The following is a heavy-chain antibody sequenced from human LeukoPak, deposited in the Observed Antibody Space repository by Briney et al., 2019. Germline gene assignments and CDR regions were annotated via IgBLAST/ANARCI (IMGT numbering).Heavy chain of an antibody. V-gene: IGHV4-61*01. Sequence: SEALSLTGTVSGGSVSSGSYYWSWIRQPPGKGLEWIGYIYYSGSTNYNPSLKSRVTISVDTSKNQFSLKLSSVTAADTAVYYCAREGLVATIDYWGQGTLVTVSS. CDR1: GGSVSSGSYY. J-gene: IGHJ4*02. CDR3: AREGLVATIDY. CDR2: IYYSGST. D-gene: IGHD5-12*01.